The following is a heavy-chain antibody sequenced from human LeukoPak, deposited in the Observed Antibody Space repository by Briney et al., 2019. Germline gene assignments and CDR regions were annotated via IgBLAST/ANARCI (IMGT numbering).Heavy chain of an antibody. V-gene: IGHV1-69*13. J-gene: IGHJ4*02. D-gene: IGHD3-22*01. CDR1: GYTFTSYG. CDR3: ARSTYYYDSSGYYAAY. Sequence: ASVKVSCKASGYTFTSYGISWVRQAPGQGLEWMGGIIPIFGTANYAQKFQGRVRITADESTSTAYMELSSLRSEDTAVYYCARSTYYYDSSGYYAAYWGQGTLVTVSS. CDR2: IIPIFGTA.